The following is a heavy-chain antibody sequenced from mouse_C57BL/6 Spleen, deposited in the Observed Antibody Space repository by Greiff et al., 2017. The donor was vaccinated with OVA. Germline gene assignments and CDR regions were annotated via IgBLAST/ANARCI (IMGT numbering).Heavy chain of an antibody. CDR3: ARDRYDGQDY. D-gene: IGHD2-3*01. J-gene: IGHJ2*01. CDR1: GYSITSGYY. CDR2: ISYDGSN. V-gene: IGHV3-6*01. Sequence: VQLQQSGPGLVKPSQSLSLTCSVTGYSITSGYYWNWIRQFPGNKLEWMGYISYDGSNNYNPSLKNRISITRDTSKNQFFLKLNSVTTEDTATYYCARDRYDGQDYWGQGTTLTVSS.